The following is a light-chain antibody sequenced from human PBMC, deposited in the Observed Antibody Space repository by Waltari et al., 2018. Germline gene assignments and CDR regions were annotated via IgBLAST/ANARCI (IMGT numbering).Light chain of an antibody. CDR3: QQYNNWPPYT. CDR2: DAS. CDR1: PSVSSN. Sequence: IVMTQSPATLSVSPGERATPSCRASPSVSSNLAWYQQKPGQPLRLLIFDASRRATGIPARFSGSGSGTEFTLTISSLQSEDFAVYYCQQYNNWPPYTFGQGTKLEIK. V-gene: IGKV3-15*01. J-gene: IGKJ2*01.